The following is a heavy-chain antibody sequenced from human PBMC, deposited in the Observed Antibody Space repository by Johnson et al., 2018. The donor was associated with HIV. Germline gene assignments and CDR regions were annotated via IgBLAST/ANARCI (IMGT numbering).Heavy chain of an antibody. D-gene: IGHD2-21*02. CDR2: ISYDGANK. CDR1: GFTFSNFV. Sequence: QVLLVESGGGVVQPGRSLRLSCEASGFTFSNFVMHWVRQAPGKGLEWLTSISYDGANKYYADSVRGRFTISRDNSRNTLFLQMDSLKTEDTAVFYCAKVGHCRGDCNFEVLEDLFDVWGRGTMVTVSS. CDR3: AKVGHCRGDCNFEVLEDLFDV. J-gene: IGHJ3*01. V-gene: IGHV3-30-3*01.